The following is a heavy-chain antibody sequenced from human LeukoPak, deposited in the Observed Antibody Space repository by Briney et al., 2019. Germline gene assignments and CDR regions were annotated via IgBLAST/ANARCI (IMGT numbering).Heavy chain of an antibody. V-gene: IGHV3-7*01. D-gene: IGHD2-15*01. CDR3: ARDYCSGGSCSYDY. CDR1: EFTFSSYW. Sequence: GGSLRLSCAASEFTFSSYWMSWVRQAPGKGLEWVANIKQDGSEKYYVDSVKGRFTISRDNAKNSLYLQMNSLRAEDTAVYYCARDYCSGGSCSYDYWGQGTLVTVSS. J-gene: IGHJ4*02. CDR2: IKQDGSEK.